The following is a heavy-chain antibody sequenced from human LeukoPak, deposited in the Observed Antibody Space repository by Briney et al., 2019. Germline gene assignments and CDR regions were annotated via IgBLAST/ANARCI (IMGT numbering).Heavy chain of an antibody. J-gene: IGHJ5*02. CDR2: IYPGDSDT. Sequence: GESLKISCKGSGYNFSNYWIAWLRQMPGKGLEWMGIIYPGDSDTRYSPSFQGQVTISADKSISTAYLQWGSLKASDTAIYYCGRLLTTYYYAPFDPWGQGTLVTVSS. D-gene: IGHD3-10*01. CDR3: GRLLTTYYYAPFDP. CDR1: GYNFSNYW. V-gene: IGHV5-51*01.